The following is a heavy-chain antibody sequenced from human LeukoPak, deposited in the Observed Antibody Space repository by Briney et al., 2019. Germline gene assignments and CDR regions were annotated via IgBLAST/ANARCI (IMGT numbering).Heavy chain of an antibody. CDR1: GCTFSSYW. V-gene: IGHV3-7*01. J-gene: IGHJ4*02. CDR2: IKQDGSEK. CDR3: ARDSVHGSGWYHY. D-gene: IGHD6-13*01. Sequence: GSLRLSCAGSGCTFSSYWMSWVGQAPGKGLEWVANIKQDGSEKYYVDAVKGRFTISRDKANNSLYMQMNSLRAEDTAVYHCARDSVHGSGWYHYWGQGTLVTVSS.